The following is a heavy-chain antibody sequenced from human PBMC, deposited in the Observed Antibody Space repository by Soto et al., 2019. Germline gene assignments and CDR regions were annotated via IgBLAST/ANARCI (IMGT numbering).Heavy chain of an antibody. CDR1: GFTFSDHY. Sequence: EVQLVESGGGLVQPGGSLRLPCAASGFTFSDHYMDWVRQAPGKGLEWVGRTRNKANSYTTEYTASVKGRFTISRDDSKNSLYLQMNSLKTEDTAVYYCARRELPNWYFDLWGRGTLVTVSS. CDR3: ARRELPNWYFDL. CDR2: TRNKANSYTT. V-gene: IGHV3-72*01. J-gene: IGHJ2*01. D-gene: IGHD1-26*01.